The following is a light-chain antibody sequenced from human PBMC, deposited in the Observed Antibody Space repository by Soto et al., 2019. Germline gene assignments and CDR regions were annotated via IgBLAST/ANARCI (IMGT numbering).Light chain of an antibody. CDR3: QQYDSLPIT. Sequence: DIQMTQSPSSLSASVGDRVIITCQASQDIRSFVSWYQQKPGKAPKLLMYDTSSLETGVPPRFSGSGSGRDYRLTISSLQPEDFATYYCQQYDSLPITFGHGTRLDLK. V-gene: IGKV1-33*01. CDR1: QDIRSF. CDR2: DTS. J-gene: IGKJ5*01.